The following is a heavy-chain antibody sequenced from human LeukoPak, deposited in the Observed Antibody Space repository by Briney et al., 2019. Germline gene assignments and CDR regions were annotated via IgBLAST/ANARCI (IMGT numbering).Heavy chain of an antibody. V-gene: IGHV4-34*01. CDR1: GGSFSGYQ. CDR2: INHSGST. J-gene: IGHJ4*02. CDR3: ARGAPGY. Sequence: AETLSLTCAVYGGSFSGYQWTWIRQPPGKGLEWIGEINHSGSTNYNPSLKSRVAISVDTSKNQFSLKLTSVTAADTAVYYCARGAPGYWGQGTLVTVSS.